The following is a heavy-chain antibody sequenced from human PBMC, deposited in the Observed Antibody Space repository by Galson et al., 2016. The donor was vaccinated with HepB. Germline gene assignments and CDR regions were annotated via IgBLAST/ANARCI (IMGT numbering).Heavy chain of an antibody. J-gene: IGHJ4*02. D-gene: IGHD3-22*01. Sequence: SLRLSCAASGFTFRNYAMSWVRQAPGKGLEWVSGISGSGGSTYYADSVKGRFTISTDNSTNTLYLQMNSLRAEDTAVYYCAKSISMIVVVKFDYVGQGTLVPVSS. CDR3: AKSISMIVVVKFDY. V-gene: IGHV3-23*01. CDR2: ISGSGGST. CDR1: GFTFRNYA.